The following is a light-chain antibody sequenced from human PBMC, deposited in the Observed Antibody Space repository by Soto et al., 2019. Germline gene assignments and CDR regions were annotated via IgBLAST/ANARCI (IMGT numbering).Light chain of an antibody. CDR3: ISYTTPNTLI. CDR1: SSDVGTSNY. J-gene: IGLJ2*01. V-gene: IGLV2-14*01. Sequence: QSALTQPASVSGSPGQSITISCTGTSSDVGTSNYVSWYQHHPGTAPKLMIYEVTYRPSGVSHRFSGSKSGNTASLTISGLQAEDEADYYCISYTTPNTLIFGGGTKRTVL. CDR2: EVT.